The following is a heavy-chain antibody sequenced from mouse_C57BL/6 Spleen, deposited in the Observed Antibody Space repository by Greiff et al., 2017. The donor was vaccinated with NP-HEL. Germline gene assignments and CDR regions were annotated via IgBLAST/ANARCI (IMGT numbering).Heavy chain of an antibody. CDR3: ARVLYYDYDGPPFAY. V-gene: IGHV5-4*01. CDR1: GFTFSSYA. D-gene: IGHD2-4*01. CDR2: ISDGGSYT. Sequence: EVQRVESGGGLVKPGGSLKLSCAASGFTFSSYAMSWVRQTPEKRLEWVATISDGGSYTYYPDNVKGRFTISRDNAKNNLYLQMSHLKSEDTAMYYCARVLYYDYDGPPFAYWGQGTLVTVSA. J-gene: IGHJ3*01.